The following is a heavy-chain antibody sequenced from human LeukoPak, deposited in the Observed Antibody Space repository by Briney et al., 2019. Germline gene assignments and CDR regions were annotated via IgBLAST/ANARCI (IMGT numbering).Heavy chain of an antibody. D-gene: IGHD3-10*01. CDR2: MNPNSGNT. Sequence: VASVKVSCKASGYTFTSYDINWVRQATGQGLEWMGWMNPNSGNTGYAQKFQGRATMTRNTSISTAYMELSSLRSEDTAVYYCARVLGEGSGSPRPPAAYYYGMDVWGQGTTVTVSS. V-gene: IGHV1-8*01. J-gene: IGHJ6*02. CDR1: GYTFTSYD. CDR3: ARVLGEGSGSPRPPAAYYYGMDV.